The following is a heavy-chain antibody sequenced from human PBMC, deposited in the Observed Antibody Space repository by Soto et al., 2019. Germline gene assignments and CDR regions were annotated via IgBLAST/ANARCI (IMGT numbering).Heavy chain of an antibody. V-gene: IGHV3-48*02. J-gene: IGHJ4*02. Sequence: LRLSCAASGFIFSDYSMNWVRQFPGKGLEWIAYIDGGSSAIHSTDSVKGRFTISRDNARNSLYLQMNSLRDEDTAVYYCTREGSWGRGTQVTVSS. CDR1: GFIFSDYS. CDR3: TREGS. CDR2: IDGGSSAI.